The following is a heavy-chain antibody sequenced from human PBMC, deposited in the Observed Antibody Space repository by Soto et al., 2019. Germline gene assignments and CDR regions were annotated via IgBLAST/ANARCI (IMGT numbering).Heavy chain of an antibody. Sequence: QVQLVQSGPEVEKPGASVKVSCKTSGYTFTSYGISWVRQAPGQGLEWMGWISTDKGKTNYAQKFQGRVTMTTDTPTSTAYMELRSLTSDDTAVYYCAPRSPAFDYWGQGTLVTVS. CDR1: GYTFTSYG. CDR3: APRSPAFDY. CDR2: ISTDKGKT. V-gene: IGHV1-18*01. J-gene: IGHJ4*02.